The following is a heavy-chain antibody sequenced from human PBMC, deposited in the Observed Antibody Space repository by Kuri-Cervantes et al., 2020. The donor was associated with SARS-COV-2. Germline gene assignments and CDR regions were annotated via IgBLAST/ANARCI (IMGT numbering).Heavy chain of an antibody. CDR1: GGSISSYY. CDR3: ARAYNWNSDDAFDI. D-gene: IGHD1-7*01. CDR2: ISSSSSYI. J-gene: IGHJ3*02. V-gene: IGHV3-21*01. Sequence: ETLSLTCTVSGGSISSYYWSWIRQPPGKGLEWVSSISSSSSYIYYADSVKGRFTISRDNAKNSLYLQMNSLRAEDTAVYYCARAYNWNSDDAFDIWGQGTTVTVSS.